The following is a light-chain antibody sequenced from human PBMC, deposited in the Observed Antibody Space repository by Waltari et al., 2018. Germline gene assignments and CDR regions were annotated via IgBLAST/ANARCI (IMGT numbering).Light chain of an antibody. Sequence: QAALTQPPSVSKSPGQSVTISCTGTSSHAATHNHVPWYQQHPGKVPRLLIYDVSKRSSGVSDRFSGSKSGNTASLTISGLQAEDEADYYCCSFGSRSTWVFGGGTRLTVL. V-gene: IGLV2-11*01. J-gene: IGLJ2*01. CDR3: CSFGSRSTWV. CDR1: SSHAATHNH. CDR2: DVS.